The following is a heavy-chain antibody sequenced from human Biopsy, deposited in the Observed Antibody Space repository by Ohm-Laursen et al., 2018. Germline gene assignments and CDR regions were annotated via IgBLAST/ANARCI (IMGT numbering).Heavy chain of an antibody. Sequence: PGTLSLTCNVSGGSISSYYWSWIRQSPGKGLEWIGFIFYSGSTYYNPSLKSRTTISVDSSKNQFSLRLRSVTAADTAVYYCARGGNGYNYVTPGTWFDPWGRGTPVTVSS. J-gene: IGHJ5*02. V-gene: IGHV4-59*01. CDR3: ARGGNGYNYVTPGTWFDP. CDR1: GGSISSYY. D-gene: IGHD5-24*01. CDR2: IFYSGST.